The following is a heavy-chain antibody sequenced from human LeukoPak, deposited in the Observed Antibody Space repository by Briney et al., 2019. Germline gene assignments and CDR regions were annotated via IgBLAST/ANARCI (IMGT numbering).Heavy chain of an antibody. CDR3: ARRGGNPLGAFDI. CDR2: VYYSGRT. Sequence: PSETLSLTCTVSGASVSNYEWSWIRQPPGKGLEWIGYVYYSGRTNYNPSLESRVTISVDTSKNQFSLKLTSVTAADTAMYYCARRGGNPLGAFDIWGQGTMVTVSS. D-gene: IGHD4-23*01. J-gene: IGHJ3*02. V-gene: IGHV4-59*02. CDR1: GASVSNYE.